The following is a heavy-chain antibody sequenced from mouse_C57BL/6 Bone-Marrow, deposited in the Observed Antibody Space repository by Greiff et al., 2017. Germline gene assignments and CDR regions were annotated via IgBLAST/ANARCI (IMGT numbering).Heavy chain of an antibody. J-gene: IGHJ2*01. CDR3: ARLTGYFDY. D-gene: IGHD4-1*01. Sequence: QVQLKESGPGLVAPSQSLSITCTVSGFSLTSYAISWVRQPPGKGLEWLGVIWTGGGTYYNSALKSRLSISKDNSKSQVSLKMNSLQTDDTARYYCARLTGYFDYWGQGTTLTVSS. V-gene: IGHV2-9-1*01. CDR1: GFSLTSYA. CDR2: IWTGGGT.